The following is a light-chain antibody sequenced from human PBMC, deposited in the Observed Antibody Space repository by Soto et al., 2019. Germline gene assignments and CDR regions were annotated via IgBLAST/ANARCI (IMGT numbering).Light chain of an antibody. V-gene: IGKV3-20*01. CDR2: GAS. J-gene: IGKJ4*01. CDR1: QSVSSKY. Sequence: DIVMTQSPGTLSLSPGERATLSCRASQSVSSKYLAWYQQKPGQAPRLLIYGASSRATGIPDRFSGSGSGTDFTLTISRLEPEDFALYYCQHYGSSPRLTVGGGTKVEIK. CDR3: QHYGSSPRLT.